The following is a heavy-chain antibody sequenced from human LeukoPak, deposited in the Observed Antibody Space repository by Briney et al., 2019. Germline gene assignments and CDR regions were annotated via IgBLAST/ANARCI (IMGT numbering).Heavy chain of an antibody. D-gene: IGHD3-10*01. CDR2: IIPIFGTA. J-gene: IGHJ6*03. Sequence: SVKVSCKASGGTFSSYAISWVRQAPGQGREWMGGIIPIFGTANYAQKFQGRVTITADESTSTAYMELSSLRSEDTAVYYCARVKTFGEYYYYYYYMDVWGKGTTVTVSS. CDR1: GGTFSSYA. CDR3: ARVKTFGEYYYYYYYMDV. V-gene: IGHV1-69*13.